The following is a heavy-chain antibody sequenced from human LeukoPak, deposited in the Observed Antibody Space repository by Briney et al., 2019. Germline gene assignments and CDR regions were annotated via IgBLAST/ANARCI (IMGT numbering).Heavy chain of an antibody. J-gene: IGHJ1*01. CDR2: MNPNNGNT. Sequence: GASVKVSCKASGYTFTSYDINWVRQATGQGPEWMGWMNPNNGNTGYAQKFQGRVTMTRNTSISTAYMELSNVRSEDTAMYYCAINLPANRRFQHWGQGTLVTVSS. CDR3: AINLPANRRFQH. V-gene: IGHV1-8*01. CDR1: GYTFTSYD. D-gene: IGHD1-14*01.